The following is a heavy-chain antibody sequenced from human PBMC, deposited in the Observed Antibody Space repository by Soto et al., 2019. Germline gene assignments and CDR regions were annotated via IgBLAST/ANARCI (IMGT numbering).Heavy chain of an antibody. D-gene: IGHD2-2*02. CDR1: GYSFTSYW. Sequence: PGESLKISCKGSGYSFTSYWISWVRQMPGKGLEWMGRIDPSDSYTNYSPSFQGHVTISADKSISTAYLQWSSLKASDTAMYYCARGDGCSSTSCYTDVDPWGQGTLVTVSS. J-gene: IGHJ5*02. CDR2: IDPSDSYT. V-gene: IGHV5-10-1*01. CDR3: ARGDGCSSTSCYTDVDP.